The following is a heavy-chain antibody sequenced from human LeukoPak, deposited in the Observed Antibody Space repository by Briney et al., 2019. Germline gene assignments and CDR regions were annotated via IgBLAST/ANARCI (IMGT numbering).Heavy chain of an antibody. V-gene: IGHV4-59*01. CDR2: IYYSGST. J-gene: IGHJ3*02. CDR1: GGSISSYY. CDR3: ARDLGDYYDSSGWHYDAFDI. Sequence: SETLSLTCTVSGGSISSYYWSWIRQPPGKGLEWIGYIYYSGSTNYNPSLKSRVTISVDTSKNQFSLKLSSVTAADTAVYYCARDLGDYYDSSGWHYDAFDIWGQGTMVTVSS. D-gene: IGHD3-22*01.